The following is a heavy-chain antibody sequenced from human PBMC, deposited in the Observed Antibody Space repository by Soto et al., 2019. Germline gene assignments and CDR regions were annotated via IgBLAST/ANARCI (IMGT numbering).Heavy chain of an antibody. V-gene: IGHV3-21*01. D-gene: IGHD6-13*01. CDR3: ARDGIAGPTVFQH. CDR1: GFTFSSYS. Sequence: EVQLVESGGGLVKPGGSLRLSCAASGFTFSSYSMNWVRQAPGKGLEWVSSISSSSSYIYYADSVKGRFTLSRDNAKHSLYLQMNSLRAEDTAVYYCARDGIAGPTVFQHWGQGTLVTVSS. J-gene: IGHJ1*01. CDR2: ISSSSSYI.